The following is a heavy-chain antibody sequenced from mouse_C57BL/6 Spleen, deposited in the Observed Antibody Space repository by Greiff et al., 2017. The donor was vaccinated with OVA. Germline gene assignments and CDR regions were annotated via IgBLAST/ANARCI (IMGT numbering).Heavy chain of an antibody. CDR1: GFTFSDYG. D-gene: IGHD1-1*01. V-gene: IGHV5-17*01. CDR3: ARPHGSSYDYAMDY. CDR2: ISSGSSTI. J-gene: IGHJ4*01. Sequence: DVKLVESGGGLVKPGGSLKLSCAASGFTFSDYGMHWVRQAPEKGLEWVAYISSGSSTIYYADTVKGRFTISRDNAKNTLFLQMTSLRSEDTAMYYCARPHGSSYDYAMDYWGQGTSVTVSS.